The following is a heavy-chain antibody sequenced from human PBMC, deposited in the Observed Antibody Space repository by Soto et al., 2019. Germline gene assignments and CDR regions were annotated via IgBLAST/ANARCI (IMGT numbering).Heavy chain of an antibody. CDR1: GFTFSSYA. D-gene: IGHD6-6*01. Sequence: GGSPRLSCSASGFTFSSYAMHWVRQAPGKGLEYVSAISSNGGSTYYADSVKGRFTISRDNSKNTLYLQMSSLRAEDTAVYYCVKDQYSSSSAEDPVYYYYGMDVWGQGTTVTVSS. V-gene: IGHV3-64D*08. CDR2: ISSNGGST. J-gene: IGHJ6*02. CDR3: VKDQYSSSSAEDPVYYYYGMDV.